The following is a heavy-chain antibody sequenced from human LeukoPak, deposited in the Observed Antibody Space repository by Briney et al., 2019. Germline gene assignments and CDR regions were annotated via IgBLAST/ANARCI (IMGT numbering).Heavy chain of an antibody. Sequence: SETLSLTCTVSGGSISSRSYCWGWIRQPPGKGLEWIGSFYYSGCTYYNPSLRSRVTISVDTSKTQFSLKVSSVTDADTAFSCFAASKLEPRGWFDPWGQGILVTVSS. J-gene: IGHJ5*02. CDR1: GGSISSRSYC. V-gene: IGHV4-39*01. CDR3: AASKLEPRGWFDP. D-gene: IGHD1-1*01. CDR2: FYYSGCT.